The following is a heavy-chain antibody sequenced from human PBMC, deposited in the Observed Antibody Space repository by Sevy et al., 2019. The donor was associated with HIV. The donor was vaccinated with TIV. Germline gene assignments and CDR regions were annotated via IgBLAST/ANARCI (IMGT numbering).Heavy chain of an antibody. D-gene: IGHD5-18*01. CDR2: INPKRGDT. Sequence: ASVKVSCKASGYTFTGDYMHWVRQTPGQGLEWMGWINPKRGDTKSAQRFQGRVTMTRDMSIGTAYMELSRLGSDDTAVYYCARAGTLYSGYTYGSIDFWGQGTLVTVSS. J-gene: IGHJ4*02. V-gene: IGHV1-2*02. CDR3: ARAGTLYSGYTYGSIDF. CDR1: GYTFTGDY.